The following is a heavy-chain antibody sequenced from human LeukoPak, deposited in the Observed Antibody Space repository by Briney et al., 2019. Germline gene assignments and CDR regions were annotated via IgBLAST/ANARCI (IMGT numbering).Heavy chain of an antibody. D-gene: IGHD3-3*01. V-gene: IGHV3-48*03. Sequence: GGSLRLSCVTSGFNFSGYEVDWVRQAPGKGVEWVSFISSSGRSKYYVDSVKGRFSISRDNARNSVYLQMNSHRVEDTAIYYCARARFGFFDYWGQGILVTVSS. CDR2: ISSSGRSK. J-gene: IGHJ1*01. CDR1: GFNFSGYE. CDR3: ARARFGFFDY.